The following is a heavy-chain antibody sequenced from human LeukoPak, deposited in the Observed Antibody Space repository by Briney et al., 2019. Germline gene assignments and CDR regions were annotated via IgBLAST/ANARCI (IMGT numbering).Heavy chain of an antibody. CDR2: IYISGSGST. CDR3: ARDLSPPSSGWYWDYFDY. Sequence: SETLSLTCTVSGGSISSYYWSWIRQPAGKGLEWIGRIYISGSGSTNYNPSLKSRVTMSVDTSKNQFSLKLSSVTAADTAVYYCARDLSPPSSGWYWDYFDYWGQGTLVTVSS. V-gene: IGHV4-4*07. D-gene: IGHD6-19*01. J-gene: IGHJ4*02. CDR1: GGSISSYY.